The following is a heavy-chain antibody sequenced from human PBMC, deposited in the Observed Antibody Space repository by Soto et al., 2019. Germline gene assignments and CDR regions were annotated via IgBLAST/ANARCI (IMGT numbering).Heavy chain of an antibody. CDR1: GGSISSYY. CDR2: IYYSGST. CDR3: ARGNYYDFWSGYWFDP. J-gene: IGHJ5*02. D-gene: IGHD3-3*01. V-gene: IGHV4-59*01. Sequence: SETLSLTCTVSGGSISSYYWSWIRQPPGKGLEWIGYIYYSGSTNYNPSLKSRVTISVDTSKNQFSLKLSSVTAADTAVYYCARGNYYDFWSGYWFDPWGQGPLVTVSS.